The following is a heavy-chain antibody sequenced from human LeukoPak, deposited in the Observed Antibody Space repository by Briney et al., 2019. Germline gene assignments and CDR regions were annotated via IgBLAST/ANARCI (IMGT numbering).Heavy chain of an antibody. D-gene: IGHD3-10*01. CDR2: INPNSGGT. CDR1: GDTFTGYY. V-gene: IGHV1-2*02. CDR3: ARSPGVRGRYYYYYMDV. J-gene: IGHJ6*03. Sequence: ASVKVSCKASGDTFTGYYMNWVRQAPGQGLAWMGWINPNSGGTNYAQRFQGRVTMTRDTSISTAYMELSRLRSDDTAVYYCARSPGVRGRYYYYYMDVWGKGTTVTVSS.